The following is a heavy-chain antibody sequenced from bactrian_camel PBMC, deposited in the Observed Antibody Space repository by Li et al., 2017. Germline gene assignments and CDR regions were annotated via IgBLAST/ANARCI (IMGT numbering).Heavy chain of an antibody. D-gene: IGHD3*01. Sequence: DVQLVESGGGSVQAGGSLRLSCVASGYTFSSYLLAWFRQAPGKARENVAAIDSDDSTKYADSVKGRFTISKDNAGNTLYLRMDSLKVEDSGMYFCGASPWGPCSRGGYQAWGQGTQVTVS. CDR1: GYTFSSYL. V-gene: IGHV3S67*01. J-gene: IGHJ6*01. CDR3: GASPWGPCSRGGYQA. CDR2: IDSDDST.